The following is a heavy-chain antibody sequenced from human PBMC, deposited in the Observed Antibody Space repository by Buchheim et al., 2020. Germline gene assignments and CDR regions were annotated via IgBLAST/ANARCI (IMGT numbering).Heavy chain of an antibody. CDR2: IWYDGSNK. CDR3: ARDLTYCGGDCQNEADYFDY. V-gene: IGHV3-33*01. Sequence: QVQLVESGGGVVQPGRSLRLSCAASGFTFSSYGMHWVRQAPGKGLEWVAVIWYDGSNKYYADSVKGRFTISRDNSKNTFYLQMNSLRAEDTAVYYCARDLTYCGGDCQNEADYFDYWGQGTL. J-gene: IGHJ4*02. CDR1: GFTFSSYG. D-gene: IGHD2-21*02.